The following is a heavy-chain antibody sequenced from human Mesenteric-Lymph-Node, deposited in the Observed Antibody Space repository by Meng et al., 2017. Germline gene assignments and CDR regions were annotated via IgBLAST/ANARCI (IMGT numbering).Heavy chain of an antibody. CDR2: ISVSADST. CDR3: AKSQTGTTTNWYFDL. V-gene: IGHV3-23*01. Sequence: GESLKISCAASGFTFSTYALSWVRQAPGRGLEWVSGISVSADSTYYADSVKGRFIISRDNSKSTVFLYVNNLRAEDTAIYFCAKSQTGTTTNWYFDLWGRGTPVTVSS. CDR1: GFTFSTYA. J-gene: IGHJ2*01. D-gene: IGHD1-7*01.